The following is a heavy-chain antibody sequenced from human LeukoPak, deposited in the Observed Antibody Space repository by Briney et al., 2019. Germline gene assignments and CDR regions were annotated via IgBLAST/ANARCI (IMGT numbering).Heavy chain of an antibody. V-gene: IGHV3-33*01. D-gene: IGHD5-18*01. Sequence: HPGGSLRLSCAASGFTFSSYGMHWVRQAPGKGLEWVAVIWYDGSNKYYADSVKGRFTISRDNSKNTLYLQMNSLRAEHTAVYYCAREENGYSYGYAYYFDYWGQGTLVTVSS. CDR2: IWYDGSNK. J-gene: IGHJ4*02. CDR3: AREENGYSYGYAYYFDY. CDR1: GFTFSSYG.